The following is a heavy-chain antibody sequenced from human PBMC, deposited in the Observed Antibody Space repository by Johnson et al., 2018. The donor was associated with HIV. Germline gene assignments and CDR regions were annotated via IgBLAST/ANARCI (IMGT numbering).Heavy chain of an antibody. CDR3: AKEKGTDYDAFDI. Sequence: VQLVESGGGLVQPGRSLRLSCAASGFTFDDYAMHWVRQAPGKGLEWVSGISWNSGSIGYADSVKGRFTISRDNAKNSLYLKMNSLRAEDTALYYCAKEKGTDYDAFDIWGQGTMVTVSS. CDR1: GFTFDDYA. D-gene: IGHD1-1*01. J-gene: IGHJ3*02. V-gene: IGHV3-9*01. CDR2: ISWNSGSI.